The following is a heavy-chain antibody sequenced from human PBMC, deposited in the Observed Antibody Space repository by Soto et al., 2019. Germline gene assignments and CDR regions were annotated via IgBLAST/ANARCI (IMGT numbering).Heavy chain of an antibody. Sequence: QVQLQQWGAGLLKPSETLSLTCAVYGGSFSGYYWSWIRQPPGKGLEWIGEINHSGSTNYNPSLKRRVTISVDTSKNQFSLKLSSVTAADTAVYYCARGRRSSTKVDYWGQGTLVTVSS. V-gene: IGHV4-34*01. J-gene: IGHJ4*02. CDR3: ARGRRSSTKVDY. CDR1: GGSFSGYY. CDR2: INHSGST. D-gene: IGHD2-2*01.